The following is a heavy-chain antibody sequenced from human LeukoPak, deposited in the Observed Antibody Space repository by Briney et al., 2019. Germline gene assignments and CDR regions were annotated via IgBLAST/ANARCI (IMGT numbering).Heavy chain of an antibody. CDR1: GGSISSSSYY. V-gene: IGHV4-39*07. D-gene: IGHD6-25*01. CDR3: ARGYMAAAGEVSDI. Sequence: SETLSLTCTVSGGSISSSSYYWGWIRQPPGKGLEWIGSIYYSGSTYYNPSLKSRVTISVDTSKNQFSLKLSSVTAADTAVYSCARGYMAAAGEVSDIWGQGTLVTVSS. J-gene: IGHJ3*02. CDR2: IYYSGST.